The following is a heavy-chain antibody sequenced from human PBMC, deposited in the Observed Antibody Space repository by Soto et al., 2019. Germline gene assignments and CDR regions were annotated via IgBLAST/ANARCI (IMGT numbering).Heavy chain of an antibody. D-gene: IGHD3-9*01. CDR2: IYYSGST. CDR1: GGSISSYF. J-gene: IGHJ6*02. V-gene: IGHV4-59*01. Sequence: SETLSLTCTVSGGSISSYFWSWIRQPPGKGLEWIGDIYYSGSTNYNPSLKSRVTISADTSKNQFSLKLSSVTAADTAVYYCARGVYYDILTGYSSMDVWGQGTTVTVSS. CDR3: ARGVYYDILTGYSSMDV.